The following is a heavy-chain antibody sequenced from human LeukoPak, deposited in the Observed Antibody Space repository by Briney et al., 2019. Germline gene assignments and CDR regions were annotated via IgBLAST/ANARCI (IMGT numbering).Heavy chain of an antibody. Sequence: ASVKVSCKASGYTFTSYDINWVRQATGQGLEWMGWMNPNSGNTGYAQKFQGRVTMTRDTSTSTVYMELSSLRSEDTAVYYCARDKGSGPGGFDYWGQGTLVTVSS. CDR3: ARDKGSGPGGFDY. CDR1: GYTFTSYD. J-gene: IGHJ4*02. V-gene: IGHV1-8*02. CDR2: MNPNSGNT. D-gene: IGHD3-10*01.